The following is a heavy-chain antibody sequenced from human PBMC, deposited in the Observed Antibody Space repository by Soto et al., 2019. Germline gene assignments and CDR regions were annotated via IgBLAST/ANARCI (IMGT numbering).Heavy chain of an antibody. CDR3: ARWSYLDY. CDR2: ISGSDGKT. V-gene: IGHV3-23*01. Sequence: GGSLRLSCAASGFSFGSYALGWVRQAPGKGLEWVSTISGSDGKTFYADSVKGRFSISRDTSQSTLYLQMNSLRADDTAMYYCARWSYLDYWGQGTRVTVSS. J-gene: IGHJ4*02. D-gene: IGHD3-3*01. CDR1: GFSFGSYA.